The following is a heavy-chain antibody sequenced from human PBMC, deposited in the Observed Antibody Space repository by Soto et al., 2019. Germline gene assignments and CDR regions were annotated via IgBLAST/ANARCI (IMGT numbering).Heavy chain of an antibody. Sequence: GGALRLSCAGSGFTLSNEWMTWVRQASGKGLEWVANIKHDGSEKYYVDSVTGRFTISRDNAKNSLYLQMNSLRVEDTAVYYCAGGMDGYSHGYKSWGQGTLVTVSS. CDR1: GFTLSNEW. V-gene: IGHV3-7*03. CDR2: IKHDGSEK. D-gene: IGHD5-18*01. CDR3: AGGMDGYSHGYKS. J-gene: IGHJ1*01.